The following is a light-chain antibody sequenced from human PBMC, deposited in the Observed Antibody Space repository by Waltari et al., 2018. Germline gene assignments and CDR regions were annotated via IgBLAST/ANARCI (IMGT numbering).Light chain of an antibody. Sequence: QSVLTQPPSASGTPGLRVPISCSGSSSNIGSNPVNWYQQLPGSAPKLLIYSNNPRPSGVPDRVSGSKFGTSATLAISGLQSEDEAKYYCATWDDSLNAAVFGGGTQLSVL. J-gene: IGLJ7*01. CDR3: ATWDDSLNAAV. CDR2: SNN. CDR1: SSNIGSNP. V-gene: IGLV1-44*01.